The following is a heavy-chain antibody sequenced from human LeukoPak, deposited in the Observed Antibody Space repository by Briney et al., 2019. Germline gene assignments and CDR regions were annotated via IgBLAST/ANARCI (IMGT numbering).Heavy chain of an antibody. V-gene: IGHV4-59*01. CDR1: GGSISSYY. CDR3: ASGYCSGGSCLGY. Sequence: RPSETLSLTCTVSGGSISSYYWSWIRQPPGKGLEWIGYIYYSGSTNYNPSLKSRVTISVDTSKNQFSLKLSSVTAADTAVYYCASGYCSGGSCLGYWGQGTLVTVSS. J-gene: IGHJ4*02. D-gene: IGHD2-15*01. CDR2: IYYSGST.